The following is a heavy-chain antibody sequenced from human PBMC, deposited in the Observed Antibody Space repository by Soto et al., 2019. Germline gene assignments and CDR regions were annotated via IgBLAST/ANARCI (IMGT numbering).Heavy chain of an antibody. D-gene: IGHD6-6*01. CDR3: ARGEKKQFGA. J-gene: IGHJ5*01. Sequence: SETLSLTCAVYGGSFSGYYWPWIRQPPGKGLEWIGEINHSGTTNYNPSLKSRVTISVDTSKNQFSLKLSSVTAADTAVYYCARGEKKQFGAWGHRILVTVSS. CDR1: GGSFSGYY. V-gene: IGHV4-34*01. CDR2: INHSGTT.